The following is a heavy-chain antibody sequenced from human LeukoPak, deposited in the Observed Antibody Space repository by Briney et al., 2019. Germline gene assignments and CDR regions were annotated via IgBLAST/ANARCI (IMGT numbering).Heavy chain of an antibody. V-gene: IGHV3-48*01. CDR3: ARDYYDSSGYYYAY. J-gene: IGHJ4*02. Sequence: GGSLRLSCAASGFTFSSYSMNWVRQAPGKGLEWVSYISSSSTIYYADSVKGRFTISRDNAKNSLYLQMNSLRAEDTAVYYCARDYYDSSGYYYAYWGQETLVTVSS. CDR2: ISSSSTI. CDR1: GFTFSSYS. D-gene: IGHD3-22*01.